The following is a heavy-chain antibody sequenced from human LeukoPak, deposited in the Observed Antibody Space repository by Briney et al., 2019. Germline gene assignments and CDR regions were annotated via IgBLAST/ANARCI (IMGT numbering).Heavy chain of an antibody. Sequence: PGGSLRLSCAASGFTFSSYGMHWVRQAPGKGLEWVAVISYGGSNKYYADSVKGRFTISRDNSKNTLYLQMNSLRAEDTVVYYCAKDLQWELDYWGQGTLVTVSS. V-gene: IGHV3-30*18. J-gene: IGHJ4*02. CDR1: GFTFSSYG. D-gene: IGHD1-26*01. CDR2: ISYGGSNK. CDR3: AKDLQWELDY.